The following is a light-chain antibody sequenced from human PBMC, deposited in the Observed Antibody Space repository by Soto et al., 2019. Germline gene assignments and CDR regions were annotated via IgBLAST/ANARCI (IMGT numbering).Light chain of an antibody. CDR3: QRLNSFPFP. CDR1: QGISSF. J-gene: IGKJ3*01. Sequence: IQLTQSPSSLSASVGDRVTITCRASQGISSFLAWYQQKPGKAPKLLIYGASTLQSGVPSRFSGSGSGTDFTLTIGSLQPEDFATFYCQRLNSFPFPFGPGTKVDIK. V-gene: IGKV1-9*01. CDR2: GAS.